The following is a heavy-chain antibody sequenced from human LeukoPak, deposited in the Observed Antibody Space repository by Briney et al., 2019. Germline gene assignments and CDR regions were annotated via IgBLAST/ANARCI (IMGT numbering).Heavy chain of an antibody. CDR2: IYYSGST. V-gene: IGHV4-59*01. CDR1: GGSISSYY. D-gene: IGHD6-19*01. Sequence: PSETLSLTCTVPGGSISSYYWSWIRQPPGKGLEWIGYIYYSGSTNYNPSLKSRVTISVDTSKNQFSLKLSSVTAADTAVYYCATLPLKEWLVPKWGQGTLVTVSS. CDR3: ATLPLKEWLVPK. J-gene: IGHJ4*02.